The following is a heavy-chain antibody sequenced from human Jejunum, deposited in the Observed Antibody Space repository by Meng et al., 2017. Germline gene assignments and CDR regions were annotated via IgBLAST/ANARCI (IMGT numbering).Heavy chain of an antibody. CDR2: IFHSGST. D-gene: IGHD6-13*01. CDR1: GGSITSSNW. V-gene: IGHV4-4*02. Sequence: QVPLKGSGPGLVKPSGTLSLTGAASGGSITSSNWWSWVRQPPGKGLEWIGEIFHSGSTNYNPPLKSRVTISVDKSKNQFSLKVSSVTAADTATYYCARFDISTAGRGDYWGQGILVTVSS. CDR3: ARFDISTAGRGDY. J-gene: IGHJ4*02.